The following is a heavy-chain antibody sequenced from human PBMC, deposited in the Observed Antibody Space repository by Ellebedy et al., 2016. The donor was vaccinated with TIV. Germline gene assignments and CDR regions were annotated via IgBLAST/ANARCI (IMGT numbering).Heavy chain of an antibody. J-gene: IGHJ5*02. V-gene: IGHV3-23*01. CDR1: GFTFSSYA. CDR2: ISGSGGST. Sequence: GGSLRLSXAASGFTFSSYAMSWVRQAPGKGLEWVSAISGSGGSTYYADSVKGRFTISRDNSKNTLYLQMNSLRAEDTAVYYCAKDLVGGYGPPSWSGSFDPWGQGTLVTVSS. CDR3: AKDLVGGYGPPSWSGSFDP. D-gene: IGHD5-18*01.